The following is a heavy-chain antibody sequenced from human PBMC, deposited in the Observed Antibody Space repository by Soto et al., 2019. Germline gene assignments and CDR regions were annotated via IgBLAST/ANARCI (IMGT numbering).Heavy chain of an antibody. CDR2: IYYSGST. CDR3: ARFVDTAMVSDY. J-gene: IGHJ4*02. D-gene: IGHD5-18*01. V-gene: IGHV4-30-4*01. CDR1: GGSISSGDYY. Sequence: SETLSLTCTVSGGSISSGDYYWSWIRQPPGKGLEWIGYIYYSGSTYYNPSLKSRVTISVDTPKNQFSLKLSSVTAADTAVYYCARFVDTAMVSDYWGQGTLVTVSS.